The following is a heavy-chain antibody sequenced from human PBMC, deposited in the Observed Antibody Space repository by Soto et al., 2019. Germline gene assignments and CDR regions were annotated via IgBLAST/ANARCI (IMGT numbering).Heavy chain of an antibody. Sequence: QVHLVQSGAEVKKPGASVQVSCKASGYTFTSYYIHWVRQAPGQGLEWMGRINPSDSSTIYAQNCQGRVTVARDTSTSTVYMELSTLRSDDTAVYSCARDGHKWDFDYWGQGTLVTVSS. CDR3: ARDGHKWDFDY. CDR1: GYTFTSYY. J-gene: IGHJ4*02. D-gene: IGHD1-26*01. V-gene: IGHV1-46*01. CDR2: INPSDSST.